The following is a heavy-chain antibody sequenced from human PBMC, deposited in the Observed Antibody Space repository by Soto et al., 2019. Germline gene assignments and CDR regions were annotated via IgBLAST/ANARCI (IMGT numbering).Heavy chain of an antibody. CDR1: GFTFSNYG. D-gene: IGHD3-10*01. V-gene: IGHV3-33*01. CDR2: IWYDGSNT. Sequence: QVQLVESGGGVVQPGRSLRLSCAASGFTFSNYGMHWVRQAPGKGLEWVAVIWYDGSNTYYADSVKGRVTISRDNSKNTLYLQMNSLRAEDTAVYYCARGDGSGRAEWGQGTLVTVSS. CDR3: ARGDGSGRAE. J-gene: IGHJ4*02.